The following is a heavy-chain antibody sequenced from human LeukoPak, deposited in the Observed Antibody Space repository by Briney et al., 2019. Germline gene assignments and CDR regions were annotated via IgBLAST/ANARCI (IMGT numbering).Heavy chain of an antibody. CDR1: GFTFDDYG. D-gene: IGHD2-2*01. J-gene: IGHJ6*03. V-gene: IGHV3-20*01. Sequence: GGSVRLSCAASGFTFDDYGMSWVRQAPGKGLEWVSGINWNGGSTGYADSVKGRFTISRDNAKNSLYLQMNSLRAEDTALYHCARMRYCSSTSCYYYYMDVWGKGTTVTVSS. CDR2: INWNGGST. CDR3: ARMRYCSSTSCYYYYMDV.